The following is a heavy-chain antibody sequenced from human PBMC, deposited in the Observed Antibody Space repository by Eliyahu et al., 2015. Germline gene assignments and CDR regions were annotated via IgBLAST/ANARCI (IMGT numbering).Heavy chain of an antibody. CDR2: IIPIFGTA. Sequence: QVQLVQSGAEVKKPGSSVKVXCKASGXTFSSYAIXWVRQAPGQGLEWMGGIIPIFGTANYAQKFQGRVTITADESTSTAYMELSSLRSEDTAVYYCASRITMVRGVIIRDYYYYGMDVWGQGTTVTVSS. D-gene: IGHD3-10*01. J-gene: IGHJ6*02. CDR3: ASRITMVRGVIIRDYYYYGMDV. CDR1: GXTFSSYA. V-gene: IGHV1-69*01.